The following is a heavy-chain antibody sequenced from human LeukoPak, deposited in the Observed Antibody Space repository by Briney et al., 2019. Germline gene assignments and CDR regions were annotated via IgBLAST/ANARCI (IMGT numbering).Heavy chain of an antibody. V-gene: IGHV1-18*01. CDR3: VRDLGQWLVQGIFFDY. CDR1: GYTFTSYG. D-gene: IGHD6-19*01. Sequence: ASVKVSCKGSGYTFTSYGISWVRQAPGQGLEWMEWISAYNGNTNYAQKLQGRVTMTQDTSTSTAYMELRSLRSDDTAVYYCVRDLGQWLVQGIFFDYWGQGTLVTVSS. J-gene: IGHJ4*02. CDR2: ISAYNGNT.